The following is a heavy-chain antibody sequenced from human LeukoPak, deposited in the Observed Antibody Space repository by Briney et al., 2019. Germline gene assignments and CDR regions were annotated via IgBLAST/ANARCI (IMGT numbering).Heavy chain of an antibody. Sequence: PGGSLRLSCAASGFTFSGYWMSWVRQPPGKGLEWVSSIFPSGGEIHYADSVRGRFTISRDNSKSTLSLQMNSLRAEDTAIYYCATYRQVLLPFESWGQGTLVTVSS. J-gene: IGHJ4*02. V-gene: IGHV3-23*01. CDR2: IFPSGGEI. CDR1: GFTFSGYW. CDR3: ATYRQVLLPFES. D-gene: IGHD2-8*02.